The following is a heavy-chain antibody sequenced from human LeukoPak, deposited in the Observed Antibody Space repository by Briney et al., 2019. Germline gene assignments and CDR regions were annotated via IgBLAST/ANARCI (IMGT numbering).Heavy chain of an antibody. D-gene: IGHD6-19*01. CDR2: ISGDGGST. CDR1: GFTFDDYA. CDR3: VRDTGSGWDFDY. J-gene: IGHJ4*02. Sequence: PGGSLRLSCAASGFTFDDYAMHWVRQAPGKALEWVSLISGDGGSTYYADSVKGRFTVSRDNSKNSLYLQMSNLRTEDTALYYCVRDTGSGWDFDYWGQGTLVTVSS. V-gene: IGHV3-43*02.